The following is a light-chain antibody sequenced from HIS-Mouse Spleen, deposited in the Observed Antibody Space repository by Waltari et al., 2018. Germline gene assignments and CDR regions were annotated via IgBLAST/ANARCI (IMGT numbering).Light chain of an antibody. CDR2: WAS. CDR3: QQYYSTPLT. Sequence: DIVMTQSPDSLAVSLGERDTINCKSSQSVLYSSNNKNYLAWYQQKPGQPPKLLIYWASTRESRVPDRFSGSGSGTDFTLTISSLQAEDVAVYYCQQYYSTPLTFGGGTKVEIK. CDR1: QSVLYSSNNKNY. V-gene: IGKV4-1*01. J-gene: IGKJ4*01.